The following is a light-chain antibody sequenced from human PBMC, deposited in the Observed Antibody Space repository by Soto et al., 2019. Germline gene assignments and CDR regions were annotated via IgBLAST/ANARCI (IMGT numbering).Light chain of an antibody. J-gene: IGKJ2*01. Sequence: EIVLTQSPATLSLSPGERATLSCRASQSVSSSLAWYQQKPGQAPRLLIYDASNRATGIPARFSGSGSGTDFTLTISSLEPEDFAVYYCQQRSNWPSYTFGQGTKLEIK. V-gene: IGKV3-11*01. CDR3: QQRSNWPSYT. CDR1: QSVSSS. CDR2: DAS.